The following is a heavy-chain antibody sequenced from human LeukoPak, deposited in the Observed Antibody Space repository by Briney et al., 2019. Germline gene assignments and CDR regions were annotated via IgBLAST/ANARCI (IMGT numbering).Heavy chain of an antibody. CDR1: GYSISSGYY. D-gene: IGHD2-21*02. J-gene: IGHJ4*02. V-gene: IGHV4-38-2*01. Sequence: SETLSLTCAVSGYSISSGYYWGWIRQPPGKGLEWIGSIYHSGSTYYNPSLKSRVTISVDTSKSQFSLKLSSVTAADTAVYYCARRVTFDYWGQGTLVTVSS. CDR3: ARRVTFDY. CDR2: IYHSGST.